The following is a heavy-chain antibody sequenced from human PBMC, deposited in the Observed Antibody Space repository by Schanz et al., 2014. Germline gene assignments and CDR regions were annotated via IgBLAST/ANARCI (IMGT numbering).Heavy chain of an antibody. CDR3: TRDRGALINHNDALDL. Sequence: QVQLVESGGCVVQPWTSLRLSCAASGFTFRGHAMHWVRQAPGQGLEKVAVTSTDGTKTYYAASVRGRFTISRDNFKNTVYLQMNSLRSEDTAVYYCTRDRGALINHNDALDLWGQGTMVSVSS. D-gene: IGHD3-16*01. CDR1: GFTFRGHA. J-gene: IGHJ3*01. V-gene: IGHV3-30*04. CDR2: TSTDGTKT.